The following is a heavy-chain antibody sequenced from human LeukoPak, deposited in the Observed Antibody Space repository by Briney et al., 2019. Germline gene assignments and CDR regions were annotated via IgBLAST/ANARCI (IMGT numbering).Heavy chain of an antibody. V-gene: IGHV3-23*01. Sequence: PGGSLRLSCAASGFTFSSYGMHWVRQAPGKGLEWVSAISGSGGSTYYADSVKGRFTISRDNSKNTLYLQMNSLRAEDTAVYYCAKGDDFWSGYLDYWGQGTLVTVSS. J-gene: IGHJ4*02. CDR3: AKGDDFWSGYLDY. D-gene: IGHD3-3*01. CDR2: ISGSGGST. CDR1: GFTFSSYG.